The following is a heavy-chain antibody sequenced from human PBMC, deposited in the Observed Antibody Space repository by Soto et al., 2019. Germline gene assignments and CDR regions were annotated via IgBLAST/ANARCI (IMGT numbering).Heavy chain of an antibody. J-gene: IGHJ5*02. D-gene: IGHD3-9*01. CDR3: ARGASYDILTGYPKGDWFDP. Sequence: GGSLRLSCAASGFTFSSYGMHWVRQAPGKGLEWVAVIWYDGSNKYYADSVKGRFTISRDNSKNTRYLQMNSLRAEDTAVYYCARGASYDILTGYPKGDWFDPWGQGTLVTVSS. CDR2: IWYDGSNK. V-gene: IGHV3-33*01. CDR1: GFTFSSYG.